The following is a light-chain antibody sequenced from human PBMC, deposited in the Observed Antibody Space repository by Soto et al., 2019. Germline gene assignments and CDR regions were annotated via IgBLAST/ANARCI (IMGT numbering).Light chain of an antibody. CDR3: QHYNNWPWT. J-gene: IGKJ1*01. CDR2: DAS. V-gene: IGKV3-11*01. CDR1: QSVGSY. Sequence: EIVLIQSPATLSLSPGERATLSCRASQSVGSYLAWYQHKPGQAPRLLISDASNRATGIPARFSGSGSGTQFTLTISSLQSEDSALYYCQHYNNWPWTFGQGTKVDIK.